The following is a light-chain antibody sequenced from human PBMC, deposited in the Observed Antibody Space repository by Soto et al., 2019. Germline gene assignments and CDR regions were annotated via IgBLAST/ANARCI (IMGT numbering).Light chain of an antibody. CDR1: QTISSW. J-gene: IGKJ5*01. V-gene: IGKV1-5*03. CDR3: QQSYSTPIT. CDR2: KAS. Sequence: IQMTQYPSTLSGSVGGRVTMTCRASQTISSWLAWYQQKPGKAPKLLIYKASTLKSGVPSRFSGSGSGTEFTLTISSLQPEDFATYYCQQSYSTPITFGQGTRLEIK.